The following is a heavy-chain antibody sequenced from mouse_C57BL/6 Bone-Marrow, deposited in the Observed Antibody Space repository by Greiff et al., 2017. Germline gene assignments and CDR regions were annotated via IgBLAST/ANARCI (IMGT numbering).Heavy chain of an antibody. J-gene: IGHJ3*01. CDR1: GYTFTSYG. V-gene: IGHV1-81*01. CDR2: IYPRSGNT. D-gene: IGHD3-2*02. CDR3: ARGAQALFAY. Sequence: VKLMESGAELARPGASVKLSCKASGYTFTSYGISWVKQRTGQGLEWIGEIYPRSGNTYYNEKFKGKATLTADKSSSTAYMELRGLTSEDSAVYFCARGAQALFAYWGQGTLVTVSA.